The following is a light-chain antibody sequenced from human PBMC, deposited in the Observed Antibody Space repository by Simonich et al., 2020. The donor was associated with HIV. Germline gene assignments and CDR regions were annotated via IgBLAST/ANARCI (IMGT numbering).Light chain of an antibody. CDR3: QQYYITPWT. J-gene: IGKJ1*01. CDR2: WAS. V-gene: IGKV4-1*01. CDR1: QSVLYSSNNKNY. Sequence: DIQMTQSPDSLAVSLGERATINCKSSQSVLYSSNNKNYLAWYQQKPGQPPKLLIYWASTRESGVPDRFSGSGSGTDFTLTISSLQAEDVAVYSCQQYYITPWTFGQGTKVEIK.